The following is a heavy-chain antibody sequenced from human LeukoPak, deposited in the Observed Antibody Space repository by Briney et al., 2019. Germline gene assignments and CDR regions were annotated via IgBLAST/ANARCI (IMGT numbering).Heavy chain of an antibody. V-gene: IGHV4-4*07. J-gene: IGHJ4*02. D-gene: IGHD6-19*01. CDR1: VGSINNYY. CDR3: ARVSSTSGWYALDY. CDR2: IYSTGTT. Sequence: PSETLSLTCSVSVGSINNYYWNWIRQPAGKGLEWIGRIYSTGTTNYNPSLKSRVTMSVDTSKNQLSLKLTSVSAADTAVCYCARVSSTSGWYALDYWGQGTLVTVSS.